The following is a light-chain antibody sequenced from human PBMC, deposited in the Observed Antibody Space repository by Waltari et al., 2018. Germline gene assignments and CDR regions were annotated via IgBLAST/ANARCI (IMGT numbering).Light chain of an antibody. J-gene: IGKJ1*01. CDR2: DAS. CDR3: LQYNGYT. CDR1: KSISNW. Sequence: DIQMTQSPSTLSASVGDRVTITCRASKSISNWLAWYQQKPGKAPNLLISDASSLASGVPARFSGGGSGTEFTLTISSLQPDDFAAYYCLQYNGYTFGQGTKVEFK. V-gene: IGKV1-5*01.